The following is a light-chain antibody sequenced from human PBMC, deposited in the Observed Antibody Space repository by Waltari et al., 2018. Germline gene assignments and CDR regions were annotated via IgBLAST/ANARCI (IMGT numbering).Light chain of an antibody. CDR3: SSQSSNDVVL. Sequence: QSALTQPASVSGSPGQSVTIFCAGTSTDVGGYTSVSWYQEHPGQAPGVIIYDVSDRPSGVSDRFSGSKSGNTASLTISGLQAEDEADYYCSSQSSNDVVLFGGGTKLTVL. CDR1: STDVGGYTS. J-gene: IGLJ2*01. V-gene: IGLV2-14*01. CDR2: DVS.